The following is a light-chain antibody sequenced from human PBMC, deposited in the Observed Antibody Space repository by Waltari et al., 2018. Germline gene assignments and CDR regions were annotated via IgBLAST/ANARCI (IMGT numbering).Light chain of an antibody. CDR3: TSYTTISTRV. CDR2: EVS. V-gene: IGLV2-14*01. Sequence: QSALTQPAPVSGSLGQSITISCTGTSDDIGAYNYVSWLQQLPGRAPKVIISEVSDRPSGVSNRFSGSKSGNTASLTISGLQTEDEADYYCTSYTTISTRVFGSGTRVTVL. J-gene: IGLJ1*01. CDR1: SDDIGAYNY.